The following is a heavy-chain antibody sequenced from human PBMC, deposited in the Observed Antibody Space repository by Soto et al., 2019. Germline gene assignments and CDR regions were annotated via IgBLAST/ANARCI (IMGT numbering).Heavy chain of an antibody. V-gene: IGHV4-38-2*01. CDR3: ARAPIAAAGRIDY. Sequence: SXTLSLTCAVSCYSVSSGYYWGCIRQPPGKGLEWIGSIYHSGSTYYNPSLKSRVTISVDTSKNQFSLKLSSVTAADTAVYYCARAPIAAAGRIDYWGQRTLVTVSS. CDR1: CYSVSSGYY. CDR2: IYHSGST. D-gene: IGHD6-13*01. J-gene: IGHJ4*02.